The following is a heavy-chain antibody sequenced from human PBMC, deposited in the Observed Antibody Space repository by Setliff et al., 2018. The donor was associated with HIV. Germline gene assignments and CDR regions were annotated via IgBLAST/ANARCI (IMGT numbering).Heavy chain of an antibody. V-gene: IGHV4-59*11. CDR2: ISHSGNT. J-gene: IGHJ5*02. Sequence: PSETLSLTCTVSGGSINTHYWSWIRQPPGKGLEWIGCISHSGNTNFNPSLNSRFTISLDTSKNQFSLRLTYLTSADTAIYDCARSTVGAGASFPWGRGILVTVSS. CDR1: GGSINTHY. D-gene: IGHD1-26*01. CDR3: ARSTVGAGASFP.